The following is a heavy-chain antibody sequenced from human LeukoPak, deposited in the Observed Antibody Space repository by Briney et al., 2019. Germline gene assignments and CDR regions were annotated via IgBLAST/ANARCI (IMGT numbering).Heavy chain of an antibody. CDR3: ARGLPDDDFWSGYYPA. CDR1: GGSISSYY. J-gene: IGHJ5*02. D-gene: IGHD3-3*01. CDR2: INHSGST. Sequence: PSETLSLTCTVSGGSISSYYWSWIRQPPGKGLEWIGEINHSGSTNYNPSLKSRVTISVDTSKNQFSLKLSSVTAADTAVYYCARGLPDDDFWSGYYPAWGQGTLVTVSS. V-gene: IGHV4-34*01.